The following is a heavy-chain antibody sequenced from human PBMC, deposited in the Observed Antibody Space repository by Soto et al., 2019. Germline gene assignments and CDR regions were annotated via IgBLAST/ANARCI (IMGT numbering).Heavy chain of an antibody. D-gene: IGHD3-22*01. CDR1: GFTFSSSW. CDR2: ISSSSSYI. Sequence: GGSLSLSCAASGFTFSSSWMHWVRQAPGKGLVWVSSISSSSSYIYYADSVKGRFTISRDNAKNSLYLQMNSLRAEDTDVYYWASKNDSSGPATLRNYGMDVWGQGTTVTFSS. CDR3: ASKNDSSGPATLRNYGMDV. J-gene: IGHJ6*02. V-gene: IGHV3-21*01.